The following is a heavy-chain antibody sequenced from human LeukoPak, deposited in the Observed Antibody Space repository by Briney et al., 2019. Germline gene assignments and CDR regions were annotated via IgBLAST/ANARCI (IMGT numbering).Heavy chain of an antibody. CDR3: ARGGCSDGNCYSGGY. CDR2: INTDGSST. J-gene: IGHJ4*02. Sequence: QAGGSLRLSCAASGFTFSIYWMHWVRQAPGKGLVWVSRINTDGSSTRYADSVKGRFTISRDNAKNTVYLQMNSLRAEDTAVYYCARGGCSDGNCYSGGYWGQGTLVTVSS. CDR1: GFTFSIYW. V-gene: IGHV3-74*01. D-gene: IGHD2-15*01.